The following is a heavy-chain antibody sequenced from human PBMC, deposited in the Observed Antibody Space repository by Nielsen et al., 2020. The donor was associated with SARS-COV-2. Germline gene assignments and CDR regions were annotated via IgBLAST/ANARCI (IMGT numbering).Heavy chain of an antibody. CDR2: ISAYNGNT. CDR1: GYTFTSYG. CDR3: ARDRDTVRARSNWNDYSY. D-gene: IGHD1-20*01. V-gene: IGHV1-18*01. Sequence: ASVKVSCKASGYTFTSYGISWVRQAPGQGLEWMGWISAYNGNTNYAQRLQGRVTMTTDTSTSTAYMELRGLRSDDTAVYYCARDRDTVRARSNWNDYSYWGQGTLVTVSS. J-gene: IGHJ4*02.